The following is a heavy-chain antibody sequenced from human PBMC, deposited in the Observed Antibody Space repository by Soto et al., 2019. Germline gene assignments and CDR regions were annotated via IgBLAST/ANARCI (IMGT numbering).Heavy chain of an antibody. V-gene: IGHV4-59*01. J-gene: IGHJ4*02. Sequence: SETLSLTCTVSGGSISSYYWSWIRQSPGKRLEWIGYIYFSGSTNYNPSLKSRVTISGDTYKNQFSLKLTSVTAVDTAVYYCARVEYSGYPRIWGQGTLVTSPQ. CDR1: GGSISSYY. CDR2: IYFSGST. D-gene: IGHD5-12*01. CDR3: ARVEYSGYPRI.